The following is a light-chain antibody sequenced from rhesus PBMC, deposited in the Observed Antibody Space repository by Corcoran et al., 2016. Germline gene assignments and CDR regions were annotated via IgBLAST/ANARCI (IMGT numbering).Light chain of an antibody. J-gene: IGKJ4*01. CDR3: VQAIAFPLT. Sequence: DIVMTQTPLSLPITPGEPASISCRSSQSLLHSNGNTYLHWYLQKPGQSPQLLIYGGSNRASGVPDRFSGRGSGTDFTLKISKVWAEDVGVYYCVQAIAFPLTFGGGTKVEIK. CDR2: GGS. CDR1: QSLLHSNGNTY. V-gene: IGKV2-72*01.